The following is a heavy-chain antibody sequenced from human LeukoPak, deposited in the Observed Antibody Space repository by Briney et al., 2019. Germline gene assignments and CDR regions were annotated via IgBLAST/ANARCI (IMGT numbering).Heavy chain of an antibody. Sequence: PGGSLRLSCAASGFTFSNYWMHWVRQAPGKGLVWVSLIYSDGSSSIYAASVNGRFTISRDNAKNTLYLEMNSLGAEDTAVYYCARGLTIFGVVNDAFDIWGQGTMVTVSS. CDR2: IYSDGSSS. V-gene: IGHV3-74*01. D-gene: IGHD3-3*01. CDR1: GFTFSNYW. J-gene: IGHJ3*02. CDR3: ARGLTIFGVVNDAFDI.